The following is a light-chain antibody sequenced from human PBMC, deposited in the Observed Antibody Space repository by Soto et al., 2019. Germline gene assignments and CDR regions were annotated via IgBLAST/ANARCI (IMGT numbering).Light chain of an antibody. CDR3: QQFSNWPHT. CDR1: QSVNQK. Sequence: EIVLTQSPATLSVSPGERATLSCRASQSVNQKLGWYQQKPGQAPRLLIYVASYRATGIPARFSGSGSGTEYTLTISNLQAEDFAVYYCQQFSNWPHTFGQGTRLEI. V-gene: IGKV3-15*01. J-gene: IGKJ5*01. CDR2: VAS.